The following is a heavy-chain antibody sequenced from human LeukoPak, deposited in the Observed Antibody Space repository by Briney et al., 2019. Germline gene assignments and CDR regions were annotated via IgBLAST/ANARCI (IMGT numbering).Heavy chain of an antibody. J-gene: IGHJ4*02. Sequence: GASVKVSCKASGYTFTSYGISWVRQAPGQGLEWMGWISAYNGNTNYAQKLQGRVTITRNTSISTAYMELSSLRSEDTAVYYCARDRSYGSFDYWGQGTLVTVSS. V-gene: IGHV1-18*01. CDR1: GYTFTSYG. D-gene: IGHD5-18*01. CDR2: ISAYNGNT. CDR3: ARDRSYGSFDY.